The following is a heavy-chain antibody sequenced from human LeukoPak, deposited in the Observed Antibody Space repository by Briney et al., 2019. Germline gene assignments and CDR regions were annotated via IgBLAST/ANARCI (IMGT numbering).Heavy chain of an antibody. CDR2: ISGGGDNT. CDR3: AKPVDGASVQRYFQH. CDR1: GFTFSRYA. D-gene: IGHD1-1*01. J-gene: IGHJ1*01. Sequence: PGGSLRLSCAASGFTFSRYAKSWVRQAPGKGLEWVSAISGGGDNTYYADSVRGRFTISRDNSKNTLFLQMNGLRAEDTAIYYCAKPVDGASVQRYFQHWGQGTLVTVSS. V-gene: IGHV3-23*01.